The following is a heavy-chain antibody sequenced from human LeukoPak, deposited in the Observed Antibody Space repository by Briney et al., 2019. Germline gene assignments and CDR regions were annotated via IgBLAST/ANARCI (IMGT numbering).Heavy chain of an antibody. CDR1: GFTFSRYG. CDR3: ARGHIRYYFDY. J-gene: IGHJ4*02. Sequence: GGSLRLSCAASGFTFSRYGMHWVRQAPGKGLEWVTAISYDGSNKYYADSVKGRFTISRDNSKNTLYVQMNSLRAEDTAVYYCARGHIRYYFDYWGQGTLVTVSS. V-gene: IGHV3-30*04. D-gene: IGHD3-3*02. CDR2: ISYDGSNK.